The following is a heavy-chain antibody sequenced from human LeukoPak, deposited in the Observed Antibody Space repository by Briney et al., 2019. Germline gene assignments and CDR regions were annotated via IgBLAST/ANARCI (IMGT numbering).Heavy chain of an antibody. CDR3: AEQSWGGEGVDY. CDR2: IIPILGIA. CDR1: GGTFSSYA. J-gene: IGHJ4*02. D-gene: IGHD3-16*01. Sequence: SVKVSCKASGGTFSSYAISWVRQAPGQGLEWMGRIIPILGIANYAQKFQGRVTITADKSTSTAYMELSSLRSEDTAVYYCAEQSWGGEGVDYWGQGTLVTVSS. V-gene: IGHV1-69*04.